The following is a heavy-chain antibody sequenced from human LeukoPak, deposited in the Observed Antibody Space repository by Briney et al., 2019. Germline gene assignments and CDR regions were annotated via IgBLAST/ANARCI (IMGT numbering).Heavy chain of an antibody. CDR2: ISSSSSYI. Sequence: GGSLRLSCAASGFTFSSYSMNWVRQAPGKGLEWVSSISSSSSYIYYADSVKGRFTISGDNAKNSLYLQMNSLRAEDTAVYYCARDIAAGAFDIWGQGTMVTVSS. CDR1: GFTFSSYS. J-gene: IGHJ3*02. V-gene: IGHV3-21*01. CDR3: ARDIAAGAFDI. D-gene: IGHD6-13*01.